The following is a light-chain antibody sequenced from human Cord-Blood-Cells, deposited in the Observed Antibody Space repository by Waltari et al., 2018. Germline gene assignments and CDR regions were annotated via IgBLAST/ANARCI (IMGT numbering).Light chain of an antibody. CDR1: SSDVGSYNL. J-gene: IGLJ3*02. CDR2: AGS. V-gene: IGLV2-23*01. CDR3: CSYAGSSTWV. Sequence: QSALTQPASVSGSPGQSITISCTGTSSDVGSYNLVSWYQQHPGKAPKLMIYAGSKRPSGVSNRFSGSKSGNTASLTISGLQAEDDADYYCCSYAGSSTWVFGGGTKLTVL.